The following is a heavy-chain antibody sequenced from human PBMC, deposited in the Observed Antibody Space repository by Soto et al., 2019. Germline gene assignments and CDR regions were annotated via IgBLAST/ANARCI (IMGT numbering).Heavy chain of an antibody. D-gene: IGHD4-17*01. Sequence: QLQLQESGPGLVKPSETLSLTCTVSGGSISSSTYYWGWIRQPPGKGLEWIGSIYYSGRTYYNPSLKTRVTISVDTAKNQFSLKLSSVTAADSAVYYCALDYGHLPVVSYYYDMDVWGKGTTVTVSS. CDR2: IYYSGRT. J-gene: IGHJ6*03. V-gene: IGHV4-39*01. CDR3: ALDYGHLPVVSYYYDMDV. CDR1: GGSISSSTYY.